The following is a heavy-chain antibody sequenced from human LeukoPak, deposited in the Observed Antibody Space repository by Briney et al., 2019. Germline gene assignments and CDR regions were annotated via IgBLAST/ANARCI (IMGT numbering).Heavy chain of an antibody. CDR1: GFTFSSYS. J-gene: IGHJ4*02. CDR2: ISSSGSTI. Sequence: GGSLRLSCAASGFTFSSYSMNWVRQAPGKGLEWVSYISSSGSTIYYADSVKGRFTISRDNSKNTLYLQMNSLRAEDTAVYYCAKVAGYCTGGSCYGALDYWGQGTLVTVSS. V-gene: IGHV3-48*01. D-gene: IGHD2-15*01. CDR3: AKVAGYCTGGSCYGALDY.